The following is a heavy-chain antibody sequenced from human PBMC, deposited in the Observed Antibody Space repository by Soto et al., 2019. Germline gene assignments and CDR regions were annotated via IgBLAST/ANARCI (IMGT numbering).Heavy chain of an antibody. CDR2: IFPDDSDT. CDR1: GYTFTSHW. CDR3: ARLFRSHYSGIDV. Sequence: GESLKISCKGSGYTFTSHWIAWVRQMPGKGLEWMGIIFPDDSDTRYSPSFQGQVTISADKSINTAYLHWSSLKASDTAMYYCARLFRSHYSGIDVWGQGTKVTVSS. D-gene: IGHD3-3*01. V-gene: IGHV5-51*01. J-gene: IGHJ6*02.